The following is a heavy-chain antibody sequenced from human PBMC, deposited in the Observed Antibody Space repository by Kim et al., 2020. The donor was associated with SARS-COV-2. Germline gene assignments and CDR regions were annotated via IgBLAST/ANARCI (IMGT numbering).Heavy chain of an antibody. CDR3: ASEALFCGGRCYHFDY. D-gene: IGHD2-15*01. V-gene: IGHV3-48*02. J-gene: IGHJ4*02. CDR2: ISSSTSSI. CDR1: GFTFSTYG. Sequence: GGSLRLSCAASGFTFSTYGMSWVRLAPGKGLEWVSYISSSTSSIYYTDSVRGRVTISRDNAKNSLYLQMNSLRDEDTAVYYCASEALFCGGRCYHFDYWGQGTPVTVSS.